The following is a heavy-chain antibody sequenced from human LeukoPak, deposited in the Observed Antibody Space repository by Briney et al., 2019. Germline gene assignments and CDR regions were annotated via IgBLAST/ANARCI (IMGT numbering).Heavy chain of an antibody. V-gene: IGHV3-23*01. CDR2: ISGSGGST. J-gene: IGHJ5*02. Sequence: PGGSLRLSCAASGFTFSSYAMSWVRQAPGKGLEWVSAISGSGGSTYYADSVKGRFTISRDNSKNTLYLQMNSLRAEDTAVYYCAKHLATYGSGTQAGNWFDPWGQGTLVTVSS. CDR3: AKHLATYGSGTQAGNWFDP. CDR1: GFTFSSYA. D-gene: IGHD3-10*01.